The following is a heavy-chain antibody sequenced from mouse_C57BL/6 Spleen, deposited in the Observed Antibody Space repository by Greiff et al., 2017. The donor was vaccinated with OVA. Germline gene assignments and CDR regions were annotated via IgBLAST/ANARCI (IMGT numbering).Heavy chain of an antibody. Sequence: VQLQHSGAELVRPGASVTLSCKASGYTFTDYEMHWVKQTPVHGLEWIGAIDPETGGTAYNQKFKGKAILTADKSSSTAYMELRSLTSEDSAVYYCTRDGLLRFDYWGQGTTLTVSS. D-gene: IGHD1-1*01. V-gene: IGHV1-15*01. CDR2: IDPETGGT. CDR1: GYTFTDYE. J-gene: IGHJ2*01. CDR3: TRDGLLRFDY.